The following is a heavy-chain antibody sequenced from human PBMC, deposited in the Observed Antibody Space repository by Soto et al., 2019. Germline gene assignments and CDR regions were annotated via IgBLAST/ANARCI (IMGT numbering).Heavy chain of an antibody. J-gene: IGHJ6*02. V-gene: IGHV3-21*01. Sequence: EVQLLESGGDLVQPGGSLRLSCVASGVTFGSRAMSWVRQAPGEGLEWVSSISSSSSYIYYADSVKGRFTISRDNAKNSLYLQMNSLRAEDTAVYYCARTLRSFGELNDYYYYGMDVWGQGTTVTVSS. D-gene: IGHD3-10*01. CDR3: ARTLRSFGELNDYYYYGMDV. CDR1: GVTFGSRA. CDR2: ISSSSSYI.